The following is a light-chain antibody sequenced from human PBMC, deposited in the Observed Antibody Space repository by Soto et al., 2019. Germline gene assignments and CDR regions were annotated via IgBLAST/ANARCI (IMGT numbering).Light chain of an antibody. CDR2: EIT. J-gene: IGLJ1*01. V-gene: IGLV2-8*01. CDR1: SSDVGDYFY. Sequence: QSALTQPPSASGSPGQSVTISCPETSSDVGDYFYFSWYQQHPGKPPKLLIYEITQRPSGVPDRFTASRSGNTASLTISGLQADDEADYYCTSYAGNDKYVFGTGTKVTVL. CDR3: TSYAGNDKYV.